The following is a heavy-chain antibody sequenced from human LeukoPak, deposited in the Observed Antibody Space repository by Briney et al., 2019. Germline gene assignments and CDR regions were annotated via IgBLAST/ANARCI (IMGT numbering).Heavy chain of an antibody. D-gene: IGHD6-6*01. CDR2: IYYSGST. CDR3: ARAPRSSSSIHFDY. V-gene: IGHV4-59*02. CDR1: SGSVTSDY. Sequence: SETLSLTCTVYSGSVTSDYWTWIRQPPGKGLEWIGYIYYSGSTNYNPSLKSRVTISVDTSKNQFSLKLSSVTAADTAVYYCARAPRSSSSIHFDYWGQGTLVTVSS. J-gene: IGHJ4*02.